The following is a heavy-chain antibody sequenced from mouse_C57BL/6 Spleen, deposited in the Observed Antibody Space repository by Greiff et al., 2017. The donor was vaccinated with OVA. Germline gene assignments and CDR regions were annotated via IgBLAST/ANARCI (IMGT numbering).Heavy chain of an antibody. V-gene: IGHV5-17*01. J-gene: IGHJ3*01. CDR1: GFTFSDYG. CDR2: ISSGSSTI. Sequence: EVMLVESGGGLVKPGGSLKLSCPASGFTFSDYGMHWVRQAPEKGLEWVAYISSGSSTIYYADTVKGRFTISRDTAKNTLFLQMTSLRSEDTAMYYCAREGFAYWGQGTLVTVSA. CDR3: AREGFAY.